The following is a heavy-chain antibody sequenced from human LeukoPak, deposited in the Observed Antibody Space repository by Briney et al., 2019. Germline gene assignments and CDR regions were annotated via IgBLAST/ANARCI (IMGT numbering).Heavy chain of an antibody. CDR3: ARSADYSNQHNDY. Sequence: ASVKVSCKASGYTFTGYYMHWVRQASGQGLEWMGWINPNSGGANYAQKFQGRVTMTRDTSISTGYMELSSLRSDDTAVYYCARSADYSNQHNDYWGQGTLVTVSS. V-gene: IGHV1-2*02. D-gene: IGHD4-11*01. CDR2: INPNSGGA. CDR1: GYTFTGYY. J-gene: IGHJ4*02.